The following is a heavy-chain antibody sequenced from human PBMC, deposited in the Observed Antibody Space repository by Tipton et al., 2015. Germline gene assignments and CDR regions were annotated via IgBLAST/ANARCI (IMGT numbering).Heavy chain of an antibody. CDR2: ISDSGGSP. V-gene: IGHV3-23*01. CDR3: AREGSGWYGAYS. D-gene: IGHD6-19*01. CDR1: GFTFSSYV. J-gene: IGHJ4*02. Sequence: SLRLSCAASGFTFSSYVMAWVRQTPGKGLEWVSVISDSGGSPYYADSVKGRFTISRDNAKNSLYLQMYSLRAEDTAVYYCAREGSGWYGAYSWGQGTLVTVSS.